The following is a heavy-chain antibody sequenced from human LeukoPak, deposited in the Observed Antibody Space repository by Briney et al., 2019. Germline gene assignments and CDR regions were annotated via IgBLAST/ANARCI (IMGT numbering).Heavy chain of an antibody. CDR3: ARLTGGASYYFDY. D-gene: IGHD1-26*01. CDR2: IYYSGST. J-gene: IGHJ4*02. CDR1: GGSISSSSYY. Sequence: SETLSLTCTVSGGSISSSSYYWGWIRQPPGKGLEWIGSIYYSGSTYYNPSLKSRVTISVDTSKNQFSLKLSSVTAADTAVYYCARLTGGASYYFDYWGQGTLVTVSS. V-gene: IGHV4-39*01.